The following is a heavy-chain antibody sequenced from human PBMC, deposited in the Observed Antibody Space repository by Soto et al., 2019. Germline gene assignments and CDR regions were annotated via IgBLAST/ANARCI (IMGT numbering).Heavy chain of an antibody. Sequence: ASVKVSCKASGYTFTSYDINWVRQATGQGLEWMGWMNPNSGNTGYAQKFQGRVTMTRNTSISTAYMELSSLRSEDTAVYYCARAVTISSVPYYYYYMDVWGKGTTVTVSS. V-gene: IGHV1-8*01. J-gene: IGHJ6*03. CDR3: ARAVTISSVPYYYYYMDV. D-gene: IGHD4-17*01. CDR2: MNPNSGNT. CDR1: GYTFTSYD.